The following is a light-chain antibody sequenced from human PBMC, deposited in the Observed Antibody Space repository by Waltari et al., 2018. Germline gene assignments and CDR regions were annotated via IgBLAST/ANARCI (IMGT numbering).Light chain of an antibody. CDR3: SSHRSDFTVV. Sequence: HSALTQPASVSGSPGQSITISCTGTGNDIGLYDYVSWYQQQPGEAPKLVSHEVTQRPSGISSRFSGSKSANTASLTISGLQAEDEADYYCSSHRSDFTVVFGGGTRVTVL. CDR1: GNDIGLYDY. V-gene: IGLV2-14*01. CDR2: EVT. J-gene: IGLJ2*01.